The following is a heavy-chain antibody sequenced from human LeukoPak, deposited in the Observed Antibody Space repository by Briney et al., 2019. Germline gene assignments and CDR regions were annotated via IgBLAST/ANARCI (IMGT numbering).Heavy chain of an antibody. Sequence: GGSLRLSCVLSDFRFSSYAMSWVRQAPGRGLEWVSGIGGSGISTFYADSVKGRFSISRDNSKNTLYLQMNSLRAEDTALYYCARGGCSGGSCSRYYYYGMDVWGQGTTVTVSS. CDR1: DFRFSSYA. D-gene: IGHD2-15*01. CDR2: IGGSGIST. J-gene: IGHJ6*02. CDR3: ARGGCSGGSCSRYYYYGMDV. V-gene: IGHV3-23*01.